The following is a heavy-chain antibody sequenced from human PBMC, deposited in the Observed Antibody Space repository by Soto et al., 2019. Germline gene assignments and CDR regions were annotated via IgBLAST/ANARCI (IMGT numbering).Heavy chain of an antibody. CDR2: IYRSRST. CDR1: GGSISSGGYS. J-gene: IGHJ4*02. V-gene: IGHV4-30-2*01. CDR3: AIGGTVPPVPFDY. Sequence: QLQLQESGSGLVKPSQTLSLTCAVSGGSISSGGYSWSWIRQPPGKGLEWIGYIYRSRSTYYNPSLKSRVTISVDRSKNQFSLKLSSVTAADTAVYYFAIGGTVPPVPFDYWSQGTLVTVSA. D-gene: IGHD4-17*01.